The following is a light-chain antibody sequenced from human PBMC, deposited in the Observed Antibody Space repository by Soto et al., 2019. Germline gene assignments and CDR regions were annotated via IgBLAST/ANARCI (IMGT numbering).Light chain of an antibody. CDR1: QSVSNQ. V-gene: IGKV3-11*01. Sequence: PGARATLSCRSSQSVSNQLAWYQQKPGQAPRLLIYDASRRVTGIPDRFSGSGSGTDFTLTISSLEPEDFEVYYCQQRSDWSPITFGQGTRLE. CDR2: DAS. J-gene: IGKJ5*01. CDR3: QQRSDWSPIT.